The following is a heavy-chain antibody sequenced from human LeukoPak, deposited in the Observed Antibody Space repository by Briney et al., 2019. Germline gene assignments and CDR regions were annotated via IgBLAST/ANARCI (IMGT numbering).Heavy chain of an antibody. CDR3: AKGRTEYAYTSDALDV. Sequence: PGGSLRLSCAASGFTFSSYGMHWVRQAPGKGLEWVAVISYDGSNKYHADSVKGRFTISRDNSKNTLYLQMNSLRAEDMAVYFCAKGRTEYAYTSDALDVWGHGTMITVSS. D-gene: IGHD2-2*02. V-gene: IGHV3-30*18. CDR1: GFTFSSYG. J-gene: IGHJ3*01. CDR2: ISYDGSNK.